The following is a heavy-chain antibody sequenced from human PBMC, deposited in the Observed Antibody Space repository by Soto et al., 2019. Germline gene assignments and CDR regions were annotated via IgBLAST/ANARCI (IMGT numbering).Heavy chain of an antibody. V-gene: IGHV3-23*01. J-gene: IGHJ4*02. D-gene: IGHD3-22*01. Sequence: PGGSLRLSCAASGFTFSSYAMSWVRQAPGKGLEWVSAISGSGGSTYYADSVKGRFTISRDNSKNTLYLQMNSLRAEDTAVYYCANPANTHSIPTIVVAFFDSWGQGTLVTVSS. CDR3: ANPANTHSIPTIVVAFFDS. CDR2: ISGSGGST. CDR1: GFTFSSYA.